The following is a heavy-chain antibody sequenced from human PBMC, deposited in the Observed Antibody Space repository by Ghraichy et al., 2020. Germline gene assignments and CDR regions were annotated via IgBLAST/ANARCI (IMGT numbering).Heavy chain of an antibody. Sequence: GGSLRLSCAASGFTFSSYGMHWVRQAPGKGLEWVAVIWYDGSNKYYADSVKGRFTISRDNSKNTLYLQMNSLRAEETAVYYCARDPNGSGSSSYYYYYMDVWGKGTTVTVSS. CDR1: GFTFSSYG. CDR2: IWYDGSNK. CDR3: ARDPNGSGSSSYYYYYMDV. D-gene: IGHD3-10*01. J-gene: IGHJ6*03. V-gene: IGHV3-33*01.